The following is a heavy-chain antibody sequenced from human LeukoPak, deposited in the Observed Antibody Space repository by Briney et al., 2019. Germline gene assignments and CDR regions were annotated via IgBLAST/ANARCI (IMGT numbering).Heavy chain of an antibody. V-gene: IGHV4-59*08. CDR1: GGSISSYY. D-gene: IGHD1-26*01. CDR2: IYYSGST. J-gene: IGHJ4*02. CDR3: ARISGIHTGGYFDY. Sequence: PSETLSLTCTVSGGSISSYYWSWIRQPPGKGLEWIGYIYYSGSTNYNPSLKSRVTISVDTSKNQFSLKLSSVTAADTAVYYCARISGIHTGGYFDYWGQGTLVTVSS.